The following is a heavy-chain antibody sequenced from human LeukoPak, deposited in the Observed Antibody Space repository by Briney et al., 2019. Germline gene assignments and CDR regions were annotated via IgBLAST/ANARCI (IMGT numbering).Heavy chain of an antibody. CDR1: GFTVSTNY. J-gene: IGHJ5*02. CDR3: AKGRYKYCSSTSCLNWFDP. D-gene: IGHD2-2*01. CDR2: IYRGDNT. Sequence: PGGSLRLSCAASGFTVSTNYMSWVRQAPGKGLEWVSLIYRGDNTDYADSVKGRFTISRDNSKNTLYLQMNSLRAEDTAVYYCAKGRYKYCSSTSCLNWFDPWGQGTLVTVSS. V-gene: IGHV3-53*01.